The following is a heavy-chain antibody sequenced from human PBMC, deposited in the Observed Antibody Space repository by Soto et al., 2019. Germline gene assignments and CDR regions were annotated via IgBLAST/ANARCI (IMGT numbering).Heavy chain of an antibody. J-gene: IGHJ4*02. D-gene: IGHD3-10*01. CDR3: GKEDYYGSGSKFDY. V-gene: IGHV3-23*01. CDR1: GFAFSSYA. CDR2: ISRSGGST. Sequence: HPGGSLRLSCAASGFAFSSYAMSRVRQAPGKGLEWVSAISRSGGSTYYADSVKGRFTISREKSKNTVYLQMKSMRAEETALYYCGKEDYYGSGSKFDYWGRGTLVTVSS.